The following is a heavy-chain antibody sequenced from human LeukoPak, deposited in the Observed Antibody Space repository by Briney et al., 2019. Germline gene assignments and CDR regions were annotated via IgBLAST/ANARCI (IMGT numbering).Heavy chain of an antibody. J-gene: IGHJ6*02. CDR3: ARPGGYCSSTSCYSGPGDYGMDV. CDR1: GGSISSSSYY. CDR2: IYYSGST. V-gene: IGHV4-39*01. D-gene: IGHD2-2*01. Sequence: SETLSLTCTVSGGSISSSSYYWGWIRQPPGKGLEWIASIYYSGSTYYNPSLKSRVTISVDTSKNQFSLKLSSVTAADTAVYYCARPGGYCSSTSCYSGPGDYGMDVWGQGTTVTVSS.